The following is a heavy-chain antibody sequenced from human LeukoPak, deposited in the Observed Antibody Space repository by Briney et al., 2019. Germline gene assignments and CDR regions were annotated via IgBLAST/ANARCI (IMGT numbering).Heavy chain of an antibody. CDR1: GGTFSGYA. CDR3: ASCSSTSCPPSGYGMDV. D-gene: IGHD2-2*01. V-gene: IGHV1-69*13. CDR2: IIPIFGTA. Sequence: GASVKVSCKASGGTFSGYAISWVRQAPGQGLEWMGGIIPIFGTANYAQKFQGRVTITADESTSTAYMELSSLRSEDTAVYYCASCSSTSCPPSGYGMDVWGKGTTVTVSS. J-gene: IGHJ6*04.